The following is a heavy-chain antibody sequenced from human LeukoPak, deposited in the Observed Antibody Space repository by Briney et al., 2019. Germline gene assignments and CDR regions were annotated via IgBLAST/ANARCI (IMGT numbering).Heavy chain of an antibody. J-gene: IGHJ4*02. CDR2: IIPILGIA. CDR1: VGTFSSYT. Sequence: SVKVSFKASVGTFSSYTISWVRQAPGQGLEWMGRIIPILGIANYAQKFQGRVTITADKSTSTAYMELSSLRSEDTAVYYCARDSSLYSSTSYWGQGTLVTVSS. V-gene: IGHV1-69*04. CDR3: ARDSSLYSSTSY. D-gene: IGHD6-13*01.